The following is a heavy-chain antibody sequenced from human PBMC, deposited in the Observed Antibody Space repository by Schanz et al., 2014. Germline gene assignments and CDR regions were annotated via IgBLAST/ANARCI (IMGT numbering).Heavy chain of an antibody. J-gene: IGHJ4*02. D-gene: IGHD3-9*01. CDR1: GFSFSDHA. CDR2: VRKKEFSDDTE. Sequence: DVHLLESGGGLVQPGGSLRLSCAASGFSFSDHAMDWVRQAAGKGLEWVGRVRKKEFSDDTEEYAASVRGRFTISRDESKNVVNLQMNGLKTEDTAMYYCVREGSTTPVAGLRSFDWLGRFDYWGQGALVTVSS. CDR3: VREGSTTPVAGLRSFDWLGRFDY. V-gene: IGHV3-72*01.